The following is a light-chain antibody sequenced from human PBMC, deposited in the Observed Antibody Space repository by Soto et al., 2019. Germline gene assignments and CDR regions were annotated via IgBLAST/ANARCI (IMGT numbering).Light chain of an antibody. CDR1: SSDIGRYDY. CDR2: DVS. V-gene: IGLV2-8*01. CDR3: NSYAGTTKAV. Sequence: QSALTQPPSASGSPGQSVTISCSGTSSDIGRYDYVSWYQQQPGKAPRLMIYDVSKRPSGVPDRFSGSKSGNTASLTVSGLQPDDEADYYCNSYAGTTKAVFGGGTKVTVL. J-gene: IGLJ3*02.